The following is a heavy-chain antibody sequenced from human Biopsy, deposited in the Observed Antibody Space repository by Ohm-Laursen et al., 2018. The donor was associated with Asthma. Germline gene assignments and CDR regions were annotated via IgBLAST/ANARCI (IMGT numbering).Heavy chain of an antibody. V-gene: IGHV3-23*01. Sequence: GSLRLSCAASGFTFSSYAMSWVRQAPGKGLEWVSAISGSGGSTYYADSVKGRFTISRDNSKSTLYLQMNSLRAEDTAVYYCAKDRDYDILTGPPGFDYWGQGTLVTVSS. D-gene: IGHD3-9*01. J-gene: IGHJ4*02. CDR3: AKDRDYDILTGPPGFDY. CDR2: ISGSGGST. CDR1: GFTFSSYA.